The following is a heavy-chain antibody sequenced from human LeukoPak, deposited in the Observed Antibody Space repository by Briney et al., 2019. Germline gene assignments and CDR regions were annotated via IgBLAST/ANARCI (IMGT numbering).Heavy chain of an antibody. CDR3: ARERSTGFIDY. J-gene: IGHJ4*02. CDR2: INPNSGVT. CDR1: RYTFTDHY. V-gene: IGHV1-2*02. Sequence: ASVKVPCKASRYTFTDHYLHWVRQAPGQGLEWMGWINPNSGVTSYAQKFQGRVSMTRDTSISTVYLEVNWLTSDDTAVYFCARERSTGFIDYWAQGTLVTVSS. D-gene: IGHD1-1*01.